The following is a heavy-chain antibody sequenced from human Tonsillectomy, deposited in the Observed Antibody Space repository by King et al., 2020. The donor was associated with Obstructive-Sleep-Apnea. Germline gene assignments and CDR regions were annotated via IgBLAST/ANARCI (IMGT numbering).Heavy chain of an antibody. D-gene: IGHD3-22*01. CDR3: AKAHLDDYYDSSGYSSFDY. CDR1: GFTFDDYA. V-gene: IGHV3-9*01. Sequence: VQLVESGGGLVQPGRSLRLSCAASGFTFDDYAMHWVRQAPGKGLEWVSGISWNSGSIGYADSVKGRFTISRDNAKNSLYLQMNSLRAEDTALYYCAKAHLDDYYDSSGYSSFDYWGQGTLVTVAS. CDR2: ISWNSGSI. J-gene: IGHJ4*02.